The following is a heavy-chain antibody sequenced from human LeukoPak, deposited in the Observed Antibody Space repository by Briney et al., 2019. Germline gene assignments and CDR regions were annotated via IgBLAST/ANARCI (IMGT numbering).Heavy chain of an antibody. J-gene: IGHJ6*04. CDR2: FSGSGGST. D-gene: IGHD3-10*02. V-gene: IGHV3-23*01. Sequence: PGGSLRLSCAASGFTFSSYAMSWVRQAPGKGLEWVSAFSGSGGSTYYADSVKGRFTISRDNSKNSLYLQMNSLRAEDTADYCAELGITMIGGVWGKGTTVTISS. CDR3: AELGITMIGGV. CDR1: GFTFSSYA.